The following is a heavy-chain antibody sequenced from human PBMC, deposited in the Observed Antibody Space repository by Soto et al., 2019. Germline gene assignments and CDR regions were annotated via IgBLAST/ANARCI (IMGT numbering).Heavy chain of an antibody. CDR3: TTGSVEGV. CDR1: GLTISNAW. J-gene: IGHJ6*02. D-gene: IGHD2-15*01. CDR2: IKTNTEGGTT. V-gene: IGHV3-15*07. Sequence: EVQLVESGGGFIYPGGSLRLSCAASGLTISNAWMNWVRQAPGKGLEWVGRIKTNTEGGTTDYAAAVKGRFTVSRDDSKNTPYLQMNSLKTADTAVYYCTTGSVEGVWGQGTTVTVSS.